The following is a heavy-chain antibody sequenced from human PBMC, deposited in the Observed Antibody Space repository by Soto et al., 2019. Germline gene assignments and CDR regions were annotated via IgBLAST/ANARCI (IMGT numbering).Heavy chain of an antibody. V-gene: IGHV1-18*01. D-gene: IGHD3-10*01. J-gene: IGHJ4*02. Sequence: QVQLVQSGAEVKKPGASVKVSCKASGYTFTSYGISWVRQAPGQGLEWMGWISAYNGNTNYAQKLQGRVTMTTDTATSRAYMELRSLRSDETAVYYCARVGVGWFGELLYHPPFDYWGQGTLVTVSS. CDR3: ARVGVGWFGELLYHPPFDY. CDR2: ISAYNGNT. CDR1: GYTFTSYG.